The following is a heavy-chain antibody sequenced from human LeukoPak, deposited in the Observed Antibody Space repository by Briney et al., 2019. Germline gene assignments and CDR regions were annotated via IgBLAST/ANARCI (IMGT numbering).Heavy chain of an antibody. J-gene: IGHJ4*02. CDR2: ISPGDSDT. CDR1: GYSFTSQW. CDR3: ARSVCSGGSCYLDY. D-gene: IGHD2-15*01. Sequence: GESLKISCKGSGYSFTSQWIGWVRQMPGKGLEWMGIISPGDSDTRYSPSFQGQVTISADKSINTAYLQWNSLKASDTAMYYCARSVCSGGSCYLDYWVQGTLVTVSS. V-gene: IGHV5-51*01.